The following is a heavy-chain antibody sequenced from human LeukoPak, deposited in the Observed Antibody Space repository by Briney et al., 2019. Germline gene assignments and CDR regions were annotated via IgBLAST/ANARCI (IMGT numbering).Heavy chain of an antibody. J-gene: IGHJ5*02. CDR2: INHSGST. V-gene: IGHV4-34*01. CDR3: ARDGCIVVVAATMMVMGWFDA. CDR1: GGSLSGYY. Sequence: SETLSLTCAVYGGSLSGYYWSWIRQPPGKGREWIGEINHSGSTNYHPSLKSRVPIPVDTSKTQLPLKLSSVSAADTAVYYWARDGCIVVVAATMMVMGWFDAWSQGSLV. D-gene: IGHD2-15*01.